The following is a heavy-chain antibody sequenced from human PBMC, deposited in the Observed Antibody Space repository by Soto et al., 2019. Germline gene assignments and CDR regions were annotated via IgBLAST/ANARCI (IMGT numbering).Heavy chain of an antibody. CDR2: ISGSGGST. D-gene: IGHD5-12*01. CDR1: GFTLSSYA. Sequence: GGSLRLSCAASGFTLSSYAMSWVRQAPGKGLEWVSAISGSGGSTYYADSVRGRFTISRDNSKNTLYLQMNSLRAEDTAVYYCAKESGYDPYYYYYGMDVCGQGTTVTVSS. V-gene: IGHV3-23*01. J-gene: IGHJ6*02. CDR3: AKESGYDPYYYYYGMDV.